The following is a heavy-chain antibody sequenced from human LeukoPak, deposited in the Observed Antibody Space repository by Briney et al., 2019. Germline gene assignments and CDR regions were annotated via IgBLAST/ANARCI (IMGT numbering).Heavy chain of an antibody. J-gene: IGHJ6*04. CDR2: ITAHNGNT. V-gene: IGHV1-18*04. Sequence: ASVKVSCKASGYTLTSYGISWVRQAPGHGLERMGWITAHNGNTNYAQKLQSRVTMTTDTSTSTAYMELRSLRSDDTAVYYCARDYSSSWQTRYYYYGMDVWGKGTTVTVSS. CDR3: ARDYSSSWQTRYYYYGMDV. CDR1: GYTLTSYG. D-gene: IGHD6-13*01.